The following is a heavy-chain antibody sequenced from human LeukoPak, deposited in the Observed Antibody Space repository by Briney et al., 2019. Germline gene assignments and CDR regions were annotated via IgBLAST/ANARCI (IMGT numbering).Heavy chain of an antibody. V-gene: IGHV3-33*01. Sequence: SLRLSNAAPELTFKSYGMHWVRQAQAKGPEWVAVIWYDGSNKYYADSVKGRFTISRDNAKNSLYLQMNSLRDEDTAVYYCARAAYASSPDYWGQGTLVTVSS. J-gene: IGHJ4*02. D-gene: IGHD6-13*01. CDR1: ELTFKSYG. CDR2: IWYDGSNK. CDR3: ARAAYASSPDY.